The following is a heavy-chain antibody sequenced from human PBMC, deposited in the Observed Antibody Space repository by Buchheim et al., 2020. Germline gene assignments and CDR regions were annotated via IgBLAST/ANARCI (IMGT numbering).Heavy chain of an antibody. D-gene: IGHD3-22*01. CDR2: IYPSGST. J-gene: IGHJ2*01. CDR1: GGSISSGGYS. CDR3: ARGSSYYYDSSGYYEDWYFDL. V-gene: IGHV4-30-2*01. Sequence: QLQLQESGSGLVKPSQTLSLTCAVSGGSISSGGYSWSWIRQPPGKGLEWIGYIYPSGSTYYNPSLKSRVTISVDRSKNQFSLKLSSVTAADTAVYYCARGSSYYYDSSGYYEDWYFDLWGRGTL.